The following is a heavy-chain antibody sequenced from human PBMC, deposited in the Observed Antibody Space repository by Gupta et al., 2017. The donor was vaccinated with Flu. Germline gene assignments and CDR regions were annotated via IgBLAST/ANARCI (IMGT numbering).Heavy chain of an antibody. D-gene: IGHD3-22*01. J-gene: IGHJ4*02. V-gene: IGHV3-30*18. CDR2: ISYDGSNK. CDR3: AKDLSIGGGITTPGLDY. Sequence: MNWVRQAPGKGLEWVAVISYDGSNKYYADSVKGRFTISRDNSKNTLYLQMNSLRAEDTAVYYCAKDLSIGGGITTPGLDYWGQGTLVTVSS.